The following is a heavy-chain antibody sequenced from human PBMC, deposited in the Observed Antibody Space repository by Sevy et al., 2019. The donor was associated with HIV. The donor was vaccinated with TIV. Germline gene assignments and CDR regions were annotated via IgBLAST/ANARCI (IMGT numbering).Heavy chain of an antibody. CDR2: LSFGCGEI. D-gene: IGHD2-8*01. Sequence: GGSLRLSCAASGSTFSKYSMSWVRQPPGKGVEWVSTLSFGCGEINYADSVKGRFTISRDNSKSSVYLQMNNLRPEDTAVYYCAGEGCTKPHDYWGQGTLVTVSS. CDR1: GSTFSKYS. CDR3: AGEGCTKPHDY. J-gene: IGHJ4*02. V-gene: IGHV3-23*01.